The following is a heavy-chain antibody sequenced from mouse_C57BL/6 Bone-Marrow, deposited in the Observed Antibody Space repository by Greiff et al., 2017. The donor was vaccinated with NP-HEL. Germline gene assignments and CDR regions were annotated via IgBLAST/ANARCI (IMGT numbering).Heavy chain of an antibody. CDR3: ARRGYGSLYYFDY. V-gene: IGHV1-7*01. Sequence: VQGVESGAELAKPGASVKLSCKASGYTFTSYWMHWVKQRPGQGLEWIGYINPSSGYTKYNQKFKDKATLTADKSSSTAYMQLSSLTYEDSAVYYCARRGYGSLYYFDYWGQGTTLTVSS. CDR2: INPSSGYT. J-gene: IGHJ2*01. CDR1: GYTFTSYW. D-gene: IGHD1-1*01.